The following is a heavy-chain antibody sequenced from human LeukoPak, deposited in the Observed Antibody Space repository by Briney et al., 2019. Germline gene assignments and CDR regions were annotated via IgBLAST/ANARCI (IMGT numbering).Heavy chain of an antibody. CDR2: VHSSGST. Sequence: SETLSLTRTVSGGSINNYLWNWIRQPPGKGLEWIGYVHSSGSTNYNPSLKSRVTISVDTSKNHFSLKLSSVTAADTAVYYCARYDTSGVYYFDYWGQGTLVTVSS. CDR1: GGSINNYL. CDR3: ARYDTSGVYYFDY. V-gene: IGHV4-59*08. D-gene: IGHD3-22*01. J-gene: IGHJ4*02.